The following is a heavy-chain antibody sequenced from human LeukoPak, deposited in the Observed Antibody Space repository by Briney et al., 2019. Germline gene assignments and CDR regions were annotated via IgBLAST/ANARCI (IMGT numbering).Heavy chain of an antibody. CDR1: GGSISSYY. CDR2: IYYSGST. D-gene: IGHD6-19*01. CDR3: ARVYKQWLAFDY. J-gene: IGHJ4*02. Sequence: SETPSLTCTVSGGSISSYYWSWIRQPPGKGLEWIGYIYYSGSTNYNPSLKSRVTISVDTSKNQFSLKLSSVTAADTAVYYCARVYKQWLAFDYWGQGTLVTVSS. V-gene: IGHV4-59*01.